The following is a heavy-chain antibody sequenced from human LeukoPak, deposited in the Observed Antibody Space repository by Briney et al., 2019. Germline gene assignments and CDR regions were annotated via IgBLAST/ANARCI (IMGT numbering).Heavy chain of an antibody. CDR1: GCTFSSYA. CDR3: ARDGTSGYIMDYYYYGMDV. V-gene: IGHV1-69*01. Sequence: SVKVSCKASGCTFSSYAISWVRQAPGQGLEWMGGIIPIFGTANYAQKFQGRVTITADESTSTAYMELRSLRSDDTAVYYCARDGTSGYIMDYYYYGMDVWGQGTTVTVSS. J-gene: IGHJ6*02. CDR2: IIPIFGTA. D-gene: IGHD5-12*01.